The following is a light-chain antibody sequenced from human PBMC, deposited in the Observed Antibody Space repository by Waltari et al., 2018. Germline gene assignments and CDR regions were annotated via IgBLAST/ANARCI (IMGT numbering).Light chain of an antibody. J-gene: IGKJ1*01. Sequence: DIQMTQSPSSLSASVGDRVTVTCRASQTITTYLNWYQEKPGKAPKLLIYAASILHSGVPSRFSDSGSGTDFTLTISSLHPEDIATYYCQQSYRTPWTFGQGTKVEI. CDR2: AAS. CDR1: QTITTY. CDR3: QQSYRTPWT. V-gene: IGKV1-39*01.